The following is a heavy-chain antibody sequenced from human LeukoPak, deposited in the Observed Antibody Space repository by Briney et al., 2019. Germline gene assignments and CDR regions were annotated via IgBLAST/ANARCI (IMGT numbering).Heavy chain of an antibody. Sequence: PGGSLRLSCAASGFTFSSYSMNWVRQAPGKGLEWVPSISSSSSYIYYADSVKGRFTISRDNAKNSLYLQMNSLRAEDTAVYYCASDASLCGGDCYPYWYFDLWGRGTLVTVSS. CDR3: ASDASLCGGDCYPYWYFDL. J-gene: IGHJ2*01. CDR1: GFTFSSYS. D-gene: IGHD2-21*02. V-gene: IGHV3-21*01. CDR2: ISSSSSYI.